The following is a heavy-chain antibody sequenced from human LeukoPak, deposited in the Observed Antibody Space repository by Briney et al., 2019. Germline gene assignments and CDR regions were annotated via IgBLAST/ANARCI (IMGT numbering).Heavy chain of an antibody. CDR2: MNPNSGNT. J-gene: IGHJ4*02. Sequence: ASVKVSCKASGYTFTTYDINWARQATGQGLEWMGWMNPNSGNTGYEQKFQGRVTMTRNTSMSTAYMELNSLRSEDTAVYYCARANYYGSGKKDLDYWGQGTLVTVSS. V-gene: IGHV1-8*01. CDR3: ARANYYGSGKKDLDY. D-gene: IGHD3-10*01. CDR1: GYTFTTYD.